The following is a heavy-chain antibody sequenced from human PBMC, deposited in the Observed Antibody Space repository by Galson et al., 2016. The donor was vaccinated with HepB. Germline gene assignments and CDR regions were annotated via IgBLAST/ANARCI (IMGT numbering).Heavy chain of an antibody. Sequence: SLRLSCAASGFTVSTTYMSWVRQAPGQGLEWVSVIYSGSTYYADTVKGRFTISRDNSKNTLYLQMNSRRAEDTAVYYCAREAPLDYGGNFDYWGQGTLVTVSS. D-gene: IGHD4-23*01. CDR3: AREAPLDYGGNFDY. CDR2: IYSGST. CDR1: GFTVSTTY. J-gene: IGHJ4*02. V-gene: IGHV3-53*01.